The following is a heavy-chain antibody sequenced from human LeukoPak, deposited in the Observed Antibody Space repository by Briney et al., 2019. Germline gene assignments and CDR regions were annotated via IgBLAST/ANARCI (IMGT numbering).Heavy chain of an antibody. CDR2: IYYSGST. J-gene: IGHJ4*02. CDR3: ARLSTVGPFDY. Sequence: PSETLSLTCTVSGGSISSYYWSWIRQPPGKGLEWIGYIYYSGSTNYNPSLKSRVTISVDTSKNQFSLKLSSVTAADTAVYYCARLSTVGPFDYWGQGTLVTVSS. CDR1: GGSISSYY. D-gene: IGHD4-17*01. V-gene: IGHV4-59*08.